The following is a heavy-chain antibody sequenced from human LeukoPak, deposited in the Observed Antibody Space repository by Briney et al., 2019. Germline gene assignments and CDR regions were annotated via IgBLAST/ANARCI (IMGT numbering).Heavy chain of an antibody. J-gene: IGHJ4*02. Sequence: PGGSLRLSCAASGFTLSTYWMHWVRQAPGKGLVWVSRINPDGSTTTYADSVEGRFTISRDNAKNTLYLQMNSLRAEDTAVYYCARERPGELDYWGQGTLVTVSS. CDR2: INPDGSTT. CDR1: GFTLSTYW. D-gene: IGHD1-14*01. V-gene: IGHV3-74*01. CDR3: ARERPGELDY.